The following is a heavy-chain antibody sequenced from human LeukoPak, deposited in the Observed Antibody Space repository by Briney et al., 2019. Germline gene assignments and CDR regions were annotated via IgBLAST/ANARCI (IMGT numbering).Heavy chain of an antibody. Sequence: PGGSLRLSCAASGFTFSNYWMSWVRQAPGKGLEWVANIKQDGSEKYYVDSVKGRFTVSRDNAKNSLYLQMNSLGAEDTAVYYCARGGILVPGIAVASYFDYWGQGTLVTVSS. V-gene: IGHV3-7*01. D-gene: IGHD6-19*01. CDR3: ARGGILVPGIAVASYFDY. J-gene: IGHJ4*02. CDR1: GFTFSNYW. CDR2: IKQDGSEK.